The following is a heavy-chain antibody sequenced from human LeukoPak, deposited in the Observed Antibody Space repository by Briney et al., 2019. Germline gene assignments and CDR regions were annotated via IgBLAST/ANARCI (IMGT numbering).Heavy chain of an antibody. CDR1: GFVFSDYS. V-gene: IGHV3-48*04. CDR2: IRGSGSGSGSSM. D-gene: IGHD7-27*01. J-gene: IGHJ4*02. Sequence: PGGSLRLSCAASGFVFSDYSVNWVRQAPGKGLEWVSNIRGSGSGSGSSMYYADSVKGRFTISRDNAKNSLYLQMSSLRAEDAAFYYCARDNNWGFDFWGQGALVTVSS. CDR3: ARDNNWGFDF.